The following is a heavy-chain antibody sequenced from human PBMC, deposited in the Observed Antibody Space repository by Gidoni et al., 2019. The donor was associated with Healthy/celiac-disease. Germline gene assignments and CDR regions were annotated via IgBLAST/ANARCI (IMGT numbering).Heavy chain of an antibody. Sequence: QVQLVQSGAEVKKPGASVKVSCKASGYTFTSYVISWVRQSPGQGLEWMGWISAYNGNTNYAQKLQGRVTMTTDTSTSTAYMELRSLRSDDTAVYYCARGGSGYCSSTSCYAGDYWGQGTLVTVSS. D-gene: IGHD2-2*01. CDR2: ISAYNGNT. V-gene: IGHV1-18*04. CDR1: GYTFTSYV. CDR3: ARGGSGYCSSTSCYAGDY. J-gene: IGHJ4*02.